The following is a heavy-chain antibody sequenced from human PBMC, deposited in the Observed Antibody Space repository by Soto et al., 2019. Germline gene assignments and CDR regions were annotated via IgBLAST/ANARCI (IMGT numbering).Heavy chain of an antibody. J-gene: IGHJ3*02. CDR1: GFTFSSYG. V-gene: IGHV3-7*01. CDR3: SRNIRGVVRTQSAFDI. Sequence: PGGSLRLSCAASGFTFSSYGMNWVRQGPGKGLELVGNIKQDGSGKYYVDSVKGRFTISRDNAKNSLYLQMNSLRAEDTAVYYCSRNIRGVVRTQSAFDIWGQGTMVTVSS. CDR2: IKQDGSGK. D-gene: IGHD2-15*01.